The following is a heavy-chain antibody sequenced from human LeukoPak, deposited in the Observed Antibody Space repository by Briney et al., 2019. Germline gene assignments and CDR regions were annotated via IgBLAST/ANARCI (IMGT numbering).Heavy chain of an antibody. D-gene: IGHD3-10*01. CDR3: ARQVGELSHGYYYYYGMDV. V-gene: IGHV3-11*06. CDR1: GFTFSDYY. J-gene: IGHJ6*02. CDR2: ISSSSSYT. Sequence: GGSLRLSCAASGFTFSDYYMSWIRQAPGKGLEWVSYISSSSSYTNYADSVKGRFTISRDNAKNSLYLQMNSLRAEDTAVYYCARQVGELSHGYYYYYGMDVWGQGTTVTVSS.